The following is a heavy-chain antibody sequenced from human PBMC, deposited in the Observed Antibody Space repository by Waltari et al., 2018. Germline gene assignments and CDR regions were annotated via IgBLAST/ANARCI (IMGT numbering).Heavy chain of an antibody. D-gene: IGHD4-4*01. Sequence: VQLVESGGGLAKPGGSLRLSCAASGFTFSSHWMNWVRQAPGKGLEWVSTIYSGGDSTYYADSVRGRFTISRDNSKNTLSLQMNSLRAEDTAVYYCAKSRSNFFDYWGQGVLVTVSS. V-gene: IGHV3-NL1*01. J-gene: IGHJ4*02. CDR2: IYSGGDST. CDR3: AKSRSNFFDY. CDR1: GFTFSSHW.